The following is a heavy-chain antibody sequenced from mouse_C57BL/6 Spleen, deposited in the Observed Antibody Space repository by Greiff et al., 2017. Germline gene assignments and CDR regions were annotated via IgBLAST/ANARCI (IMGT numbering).Heavy chain of an antibody. CDR1: GYTFTDYN. J-gene: IGHJ2*01. V-gene: IGHV1-22*01. D-gene: IGHD3-3*01. CDR2: INPNNGGT. CDR3: ARYRGQGLYYDD. Sequence: EVQLQQSGPELVKPGASVKMSCKASGYTFTDYNMHWVKQRHGKSLEWIGYINPNNGGTSYNQKFKGKATLTVNKSSSTAYMELRSLTSDASAVYYCARYRGQGLYYDDWGQGTTLTVSS.